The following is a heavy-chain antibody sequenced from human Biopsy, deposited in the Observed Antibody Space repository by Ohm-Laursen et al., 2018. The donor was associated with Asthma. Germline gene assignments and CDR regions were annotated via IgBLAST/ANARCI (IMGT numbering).Heavy chain of an antibody. D-gene: IGHD3-22*01. CDR1: GFAVSRDY. Sequence: SLRLSCTASGFAVSRDYMFWVRQAPGKGLEWVPVIYSGGTSHTADSVRGRFTISRDYSKNTLYLQMHSLRAEDTAVYYCARGDSSNWSHYYFDYWGQGTLVIVSS. CDR2: IYSGGTS. J-gene: IGHJ4*02. V-gene: IGHV3-53*01. CDR3: ARGDSSNWSHYYFDY.